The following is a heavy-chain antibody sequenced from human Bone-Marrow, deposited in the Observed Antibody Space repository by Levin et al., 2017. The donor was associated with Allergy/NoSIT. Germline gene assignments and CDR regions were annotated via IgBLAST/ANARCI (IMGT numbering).Heavy chain of an antibody. CDR3: AKHDPILYGFMGAFDI. CDR2: ISGAGASI. J-gene: IGHJ3*02. CDR1: GFTFSTYA. Sequence: GGSLRLSCAVSGFTFSTYAMSWVRQTPEKGLEWVSSISGAGASIYYADSVKGRFTVSRDNSENTVFLQLDSLRAEDTAVYYCAKHDPILYGFMGAFDIWGPGAMVSVSS. V-gene: IGHV3-23*01. D-gene: IGHD4-17*01.